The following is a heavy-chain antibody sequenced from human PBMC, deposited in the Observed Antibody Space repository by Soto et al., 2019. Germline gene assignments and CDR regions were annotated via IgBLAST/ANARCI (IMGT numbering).Heavy chain of an antibody. J-gene: IGHJ3*02. CDR2: IIPILGIA. CDR3: ARGLLSDYGGNSQAFDI. Sequence: QVQLVQSGAEVKKPGSSVKVSCKASGGTFSSYTISWVRQAPGQGLEWMGRIIPILGIANYAQKFQGRVTITADKSTSTADMELSSLRSEDTAVYYCARGLLSDYGGNSQAFDIWGQGTMVTVCS. V-gene: IGHV1-69*02. CDR1: GGTFSSYT. D-gene: IGHD4-17*01.